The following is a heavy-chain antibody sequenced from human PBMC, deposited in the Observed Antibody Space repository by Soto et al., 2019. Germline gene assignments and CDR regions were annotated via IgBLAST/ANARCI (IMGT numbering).Heavy chain of an antibody. CDR3: ARDALGYCISTSCYLPDY. J-gene: IGHJ4*02. Sequence: QVQLVESGGGVVQPGRSLRLSWAASGFTFSSYAMHWIRQARGKGLEWVAVISYDGSNKYYADSVKGRCTISRDNSKNNLYLQMNSLRAEDTAVYYCARDALGYCISTSCYLPDYWGQGTLVTVSS. V-gene: IGHV3-30-3*01. D-gene: IGHD2-2*01. CDR2: ISYDGSNK. CDR1: GFTFSSYA.